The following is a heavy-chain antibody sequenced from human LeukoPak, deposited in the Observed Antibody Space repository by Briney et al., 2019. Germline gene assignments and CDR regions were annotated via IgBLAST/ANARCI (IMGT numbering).Heavy chain of an antibody. CDR1: GFTVSSNY. Sequence: GGSLRLSCAASGFTVSSNYMSWVRQAPGKGLEWVSGISGSGGSTYYADSVKGRFTISRDNSKNTLYLQMNSLRAEDTAVYYCAKDASYYDSSGYLGWDFDYWGQGTLVTVSS. J-gene: IGHJ4*02. D-gene: IGHD3-22*01. CDR3: AKDASYYDSSGYLGWDFDY. CDR2: ISGSGGST. V-gene: IGHV3-23*01.